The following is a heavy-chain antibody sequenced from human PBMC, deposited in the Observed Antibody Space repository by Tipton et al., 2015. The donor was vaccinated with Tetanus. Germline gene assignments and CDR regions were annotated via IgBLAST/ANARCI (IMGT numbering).Heavy chain of an antibody. D-gene: IGHD1-14*01. CDR3: ARGTGDY. V-gene: IGHV4-4*07. CDR2: IYYSGST. CDR1: GGSTHDFY. Sequence: TLSLTCTVSGGSTHDFYWSWIRQSAGKGLEWIGRIYYSGSTNYNPSLKSRVTISVDTSKNQFSLKLSSVTAADTAVYYCARGTGDYWGQGTLVTVSS. J-gene: IGHJ4*02.